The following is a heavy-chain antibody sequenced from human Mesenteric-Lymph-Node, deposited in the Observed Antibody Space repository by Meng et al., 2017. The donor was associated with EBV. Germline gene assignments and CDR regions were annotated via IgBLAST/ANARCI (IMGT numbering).Heavy chain of an antibody. J-gene: IGHJ5*02. V-gene: IGHV3-30*01. CDR2: ISHDGANK. CDR1: GFRFSDYA. D-gene: IGHD3-10*01. Sequence: QVQLVESGXGVVQPGXSLRLSLSGLGFRFSDYAIHWVRQAPGKGLEWVALISHDGANKYYADSVRGRFSISRDNSKNTVYLQVNSLRVDDTAVYYCAREISDYRSESYGFDPFDPRGHGTLVTVSS. CDR3: AREISDYRSESYGFDPFDP.